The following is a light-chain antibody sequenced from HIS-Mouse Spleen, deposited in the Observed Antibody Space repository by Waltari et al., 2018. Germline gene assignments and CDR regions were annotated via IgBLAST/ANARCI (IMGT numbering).Light chain of an antibody. CDR3: YSTDSSGNHRV. V-gene: IGLV3-10*01. CDR1: ALPKKY. Sequence: SYELTQPPSVPVHPGQTARITCAGDALPKKYAYWYQQKSGQAPVLVIYEDSKRPSRIPERFSGSSSGTMATLTISGAQVEDEADYYCYSTDSSGNHRVFGGGTKLTVL. CDR2: EDS. J-gene: IGLJ2*01.